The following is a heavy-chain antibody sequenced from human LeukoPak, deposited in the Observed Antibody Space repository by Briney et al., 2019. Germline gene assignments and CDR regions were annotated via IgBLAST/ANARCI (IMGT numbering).Heavy chain of an antibody. CDR2: IKQDGSEK. V-gene: IGHV3-7*01. D-gene: IGHD6-6*01. CDR3: ARDRGQLAPTDY. CDR1: GSTFSSYW. Sequence: GGSLRLSCAASGSTFSSYWISWVRQAPGKGLEWVANIKQDGSEKYYVDSVKGRFTISRDNAKNSLYLQMNSLRAEDTAVYYCARDRGQLAPTDYWGQGTLVTVSS. J-gene: IGHJ4*02.